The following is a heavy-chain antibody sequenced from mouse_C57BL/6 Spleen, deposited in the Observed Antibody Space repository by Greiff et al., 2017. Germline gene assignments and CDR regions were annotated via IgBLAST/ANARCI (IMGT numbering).Heavy chain of an antibody. J-gene: IGHJ2*01. D-gene: IGHD1-1*02. V-gene: IGHV1-52*01. CDR2: IDPSGSET. Sequence: VQLQQPGAELVRPGSSVKLSCKASGYTFTSYWMHWVKQRPIQGLEWIGNIDPSGSETHYNEKFKDKATLPVAKSSSTAYIQLSSLTSEDSAVYYYARIYYYLYYFDYWGQGTTLTVSS. CDR1: GYTFTSYW. CDR3: ARIYYYLYYFDY.